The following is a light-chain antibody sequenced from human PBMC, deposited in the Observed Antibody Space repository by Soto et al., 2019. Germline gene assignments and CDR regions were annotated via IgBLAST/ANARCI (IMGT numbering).Light chain of an antibody. CDR3: CLFAAMCGYV. J-gene: IGLJ1*01. Sequence: QSALTQPRSVSGSPGQSVTISCTGTSSDVGAYDHVSWYQQHPGKAPKLMIHDVNQRPSGVPDRLSGSKSGNTASLTISGLQAEDEADYYCCLFAAMCGYVFGTGTKLTVL. V-gene: IGLV2-11*01. CDR2: DVN. CDR1: SSDVGAYDH.